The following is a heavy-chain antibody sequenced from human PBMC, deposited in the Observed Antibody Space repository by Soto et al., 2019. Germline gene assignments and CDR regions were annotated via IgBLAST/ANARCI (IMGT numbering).Heavy chain of an antibody. D-gene: IGHD2-15*01. CDR3: ARGRGGGSWNYYYMDV. CDR1: GYTFTSYD. V-gene: IGHV1-8*02. J-gene: IGHJ6*03. CDR2: MNPNSGNT. Sequence: ASVKVSCKASGYTFTSYDINWVRQATGQALEWMGWMNPNSGNTGYAQKFQGRVTMTRNTSISTAYMELSSLRSEDTAVYYCARGRGGGSWNYYYMDVWGKGTTVTVSS.